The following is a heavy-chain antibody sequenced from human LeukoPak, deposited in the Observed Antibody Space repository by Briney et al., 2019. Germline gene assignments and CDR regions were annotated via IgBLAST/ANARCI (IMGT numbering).Heavy chain of an antibody. V-gene: IGHV1-69*13. J-gene: IGHJ4*02. Sequence: GASVKVSCKASGYTFTGYHMHWVRQAPGQGLEWMGGIIPIFGTANYAQKFQGRVTITADESTSTAYMELSSLRSEDTAVYYCASEYCSSTSCPFDYWGQGALVTVSS. CDR1: GYTFTGYH. D-gene: IGHD2-2*01. CDR2: IIPIFGTA. CDR3: ASEYCSSTSCPFDY.